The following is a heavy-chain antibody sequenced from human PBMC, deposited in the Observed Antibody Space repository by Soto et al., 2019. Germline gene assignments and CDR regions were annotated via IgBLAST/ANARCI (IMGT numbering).Heavy chain of an antibody. CDR1: GGSISSSSYY. J-gene: IGHJ5*02. V-gene: IGHV4-39*01. CDR2: IYYSGST. Sequence: SETLSLTCTVSGGSISSSSYYWGWIRQPPGKGLEWIGSIYYSGSTYYNPSLKSRVTISVDTSKNQFSLKLSSVTAADTAVYYCARQPPLLNWFDPWGQGTLVTVSS. CDR3: ARQPPLLNWFDP.